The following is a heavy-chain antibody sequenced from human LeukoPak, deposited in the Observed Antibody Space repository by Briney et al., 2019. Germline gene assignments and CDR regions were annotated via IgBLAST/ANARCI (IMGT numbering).Heavy chain of an antibody. CDR3: AKSWTYYYYGMDV. D-gene: IGHD1-1*01. Sequence: GGSLRLSCAASGFTFINSAMSWVRQAPGKGLDWVSSISGNGGSTYYADSVKGRFTISRDNSKNTLYLQMNSLRADDTALYYCAKSWTYYYYGMDVWGQGTTVTVSS. CDR2: ISGNGGST. CDR1: GFTFINSA. V-gene: IGHV3-23*01. J-gene: IGHJ6*02.